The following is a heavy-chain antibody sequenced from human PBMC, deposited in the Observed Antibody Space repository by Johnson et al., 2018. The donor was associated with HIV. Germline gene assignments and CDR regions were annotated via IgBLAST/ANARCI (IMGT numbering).Heavy chain of an antibody. CDR3: AKGAGLEPWDVFDI. Sequence: QVQLVESGGGVVQPGRSLRLSCAASGFTYSSYAMHWVRQAPGKGLEWVAVISYDGSNKYYADSVKGRFTISRDNSKNTLYLQMNSLRGEDTAVYYCAKGAGLEPWDVFDIWGQGTMVTVSS. V-gene: IGHV3-30*04. CDR1: GFTYSSYA. D-gene: IGHD1-1*01. CDR2: ISYDGSNK. J-gene: IGHJ3*02.